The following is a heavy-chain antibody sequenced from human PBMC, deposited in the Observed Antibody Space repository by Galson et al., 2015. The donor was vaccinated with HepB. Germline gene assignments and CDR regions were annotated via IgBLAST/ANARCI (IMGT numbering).Heavy chain of an antibody. D-gene: IGHD3-22*01. J-gene: IGHJ4*02. Sequence: SLRLSCAASGFTFSNAWMSWVRQAPGKGLEWVGRIKSKTDGGTTDYAAPVKGRFTISRDDSKNTLYLQMNSLKTEDTAVYYCTTGPSYYYDSSGYFRTRRFDYWGQGTLVTVSS. V-gene: IGHV3-15*01. CDR3: TTGPSYYYDSSGYFRTRRFDY. CDR1: GFTFSNAW. CDR2: IKSKTDGGTT.